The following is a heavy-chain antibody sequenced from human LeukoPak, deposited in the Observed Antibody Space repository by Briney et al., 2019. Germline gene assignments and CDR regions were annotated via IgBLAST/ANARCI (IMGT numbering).Heavy chain of an antibody. CDR2: IWYDGSHK. CDR1: GFTFTSYG. Sequence: GGSLRLSCAASGFTFTSYGMHWVRQAPGKGLEWVAMIWYDGSHKKYADSVEGRFSISRDTSKNTLYLQMNSLRADDTAVYYCARGVPILATRPIDYWGQGSLVTVSS. V-gene: IGHV3-33*03. CDR3: ARGVPILATRPIDY. J-gene: IGHJ4*02. D-gene: IGHD3-10*01.